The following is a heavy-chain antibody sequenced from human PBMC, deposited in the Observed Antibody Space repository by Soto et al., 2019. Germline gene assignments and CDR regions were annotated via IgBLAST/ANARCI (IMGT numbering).Heavy chain of an antibody. Sequence: QVQLQESGPGLVKPSETLSLTCTVSGGSITRGGYYWSWIRQHPGKGLGWIGYIYNRGTTYYNPPLKSRVTISVDTSKNQFSLKLTSVTAADTAVYYCARDPAPWGQGTLVTVSS. CDR2: IYNRGTT. CDR1: GGSITRGGYY. CDR3: ARDPAP. J-gene: IGHJ5*02. V-gene: IGHV4-31*03.